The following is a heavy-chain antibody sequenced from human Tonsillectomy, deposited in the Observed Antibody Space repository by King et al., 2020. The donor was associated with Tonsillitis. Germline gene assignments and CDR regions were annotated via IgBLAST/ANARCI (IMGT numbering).Heavy chain of an antibody. V-gene: IGHV5-51*01. CDR3: ARQQYDILTDFDY. CDR1: GYSFTNYW. Sequence: EVQLVESGAEVKKPGESLKISCKGSGYSFTNYWIGWVRQMPGKGLEWMGIIYPGDSDTRYSPSFQGQVTISADKSSSTAYLQWSSLKASDSAMYYCARQQYDILTDFDYWGQGTLVTVSS. D-gene: IGHD3-9*01. CDR2: IYPGDSDT. J-gene: IGHJ4*02.